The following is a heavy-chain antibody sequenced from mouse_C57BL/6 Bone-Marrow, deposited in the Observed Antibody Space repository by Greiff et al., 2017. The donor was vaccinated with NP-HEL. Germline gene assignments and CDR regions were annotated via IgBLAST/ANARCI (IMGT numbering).Heavy chain of an antibody. V-gene: IGHV1-55*01. D-gene: IGHD2-5*01. CDR2: IYPGSGST. CDR3: ARWDSNFDVYFDY. J-gene: IGHJ2*01. CDR1: GYTFTSYW. Sequence: VQLQQPGAELVKPGASVKMSCKASGYTFTSYWITWVKQRPGQGLEWIGDIYPGSGSTNYNEKFKSKATLTVDTSSSTAYMQLSSLTSEDSAVYYCARWDSNFDVYFDYWCQGTTLTVSS.